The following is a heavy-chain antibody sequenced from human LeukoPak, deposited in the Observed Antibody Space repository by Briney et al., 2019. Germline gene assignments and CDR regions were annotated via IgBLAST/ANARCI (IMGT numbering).Heavy chain of an antibody. D-gene: IGHD2-21*01. V-gene: IGHV3-30-3*01. Sequence: PGGSLRLSCAASGFTFTIHAVHWVRQALGKGLEWVAVTDGTNKFYSDSVRGRFTISGDTSKNTIYQQMNSLRPEDTAMYYCAKDLIAGPPDYFDYWGQGTLVSVSS. J-gene: IGHJ4*02. CDR2: TDGTNK. CDR3: AKDLIAGPPDYFDY. CDR1: GFTFTIHA.